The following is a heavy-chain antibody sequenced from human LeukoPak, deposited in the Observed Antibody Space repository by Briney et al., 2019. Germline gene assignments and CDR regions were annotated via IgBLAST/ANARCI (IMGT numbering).Heavy chain of an antibody. J-gene: IGHJ4*02. CDR1: GFTFSSYG. V-gene: IGHV3-23*01. CDR2: ISGSGGST. Sequence: GGSLRLSCAASGFTFSSYGMSWVRQAPGKGLEWVSAISGSGGSTYYADSVKGRFTISRDNSKNTLYLQMNSLRAADTAVYYCAKVGPLDLFMQLWSEYYFDYWGQGTLVTVSS. CDR3: AKVGPLDLFMQLWSEYYFDY. D-gene: IGHD5-18*01.